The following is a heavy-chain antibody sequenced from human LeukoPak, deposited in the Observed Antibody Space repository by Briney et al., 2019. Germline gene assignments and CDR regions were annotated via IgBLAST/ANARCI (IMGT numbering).Heavy chain of an antibody. CDR2: VSSNGGST. J-gene: IGHJ6*04. V-gene: IGHV3-64D*06. Sequence: PGGSLRLSCSASGFTFGSYAMHWVRQAPGKGLDYVSAVSSNGGSTYYADSVKGRFTISRDNSKSTLYLQMSSLRAEDTAVYYCVKSPGDYPYGMEVWGKGTTVTDSS. CDR1: GFTFGSYA. D-gene: IGHD4-17*01. CDR3: VKSPGDYPYGMEV.